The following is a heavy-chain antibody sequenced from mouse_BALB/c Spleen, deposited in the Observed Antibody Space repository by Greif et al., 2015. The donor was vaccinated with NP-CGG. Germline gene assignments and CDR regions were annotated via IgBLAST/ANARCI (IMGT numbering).Heavy chain of an antibody. CDR1: GFSLTSYG. CDR3: AGNGGLRLYAMEY. Sequence: VQLQQSGPGLVQPSQSLSITCTVSGFSLTSYGVHWVRQSPGKGLEWLGVIWSGGSTDYNAAFISRLSISKDNSKNXVFFKMKRLQANDTAIYYCAGNGGLRLYAMEYWGQGTSVTVSS. CDR2: IWSGGST. J-gene: IGHJ4*01. D-gene: IGHD2-4*01. V-gene: IGHV2-2*02.